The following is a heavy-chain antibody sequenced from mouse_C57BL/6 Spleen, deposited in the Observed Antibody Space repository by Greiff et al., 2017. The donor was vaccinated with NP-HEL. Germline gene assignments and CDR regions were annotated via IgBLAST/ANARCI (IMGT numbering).Heavy chain of an antibody. V-gene: IGHV1-52*01. CDR2: IDPSDSET. D-gene: IGHD2-1*01. CDR1: GYTFTSYW. CDR3: AREKSRGNYRERFAY. J-gene: IGHJ3*01. Sequence: QVQLKQPGAELVRPGSSVKLSCKASGYTFTSYWMHWVKQRPIQGLEWIGNIDPSDSETHYNQKFKDKATLTVDKSSSTAYMQLSSLTSEDSAVYYCAREKSRGNYRERFAYWGQGTLVTVSA.